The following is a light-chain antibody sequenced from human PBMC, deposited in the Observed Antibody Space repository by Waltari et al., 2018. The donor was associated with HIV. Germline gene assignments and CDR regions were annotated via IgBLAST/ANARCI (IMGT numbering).Light chain of an antibody. CDR3: QAWDSSTVV. J-gene: IGLJ1*01. Sequence: SYELTQPPSVSVSPGQTGSISCSGDNLGEKYACWFQQKPGQSLVMVIYQNNKRPSGIPERFSGSNSGNTATLTISGTQAMDEADYYCQAWDSSTVVFGTGTKVTVL. CDR2: QNN. CDR1: NLGEKY. V-gene: IGLV3-1*01.